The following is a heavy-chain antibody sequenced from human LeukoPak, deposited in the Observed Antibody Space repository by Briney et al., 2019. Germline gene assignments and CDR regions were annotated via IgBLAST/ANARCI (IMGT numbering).Heavy chain of an antibody. D-gene: IGHD6-13*01. V-gene: IGHV4-34*01. CDR2: INHSGST. CDR1: GGSFSGYY. J-gene: IGHJ6*02. CDR3: ARGPTERAAGTGIVDAWDYCMDV. Sequence: PSETLSLTCAVYGGSFSGYYWSCIRQPPGKGLEWIGEINHSGSTNYNPSLKSRVTISVDTSKNQFSLKLSSVTAADTAVYYCARGPTERAAGTGIVDAWDYCMDVWGQGTTVTVSS.